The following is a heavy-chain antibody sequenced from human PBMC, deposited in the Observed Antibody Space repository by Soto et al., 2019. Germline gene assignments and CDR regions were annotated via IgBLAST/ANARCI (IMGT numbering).Heavy chain of an antibody. CDR3: ARELNGNIHY. D-gene: IGHD2-8*01. CDR1: GGTFSSYT. V-gene: IGHV1-69*04. CDR2: IIPIPNMG. Sequence: ASVKVSCKASGGTFSSYTVSWVRQAPGQGLEWMGRIIPIPNMGNYAQQFQGRVTITADKSTNTAYMELSSLRSEDTAVYYCARELNGNIHYWGQGTLVTVSS. J-gene: IGHJ4*02.